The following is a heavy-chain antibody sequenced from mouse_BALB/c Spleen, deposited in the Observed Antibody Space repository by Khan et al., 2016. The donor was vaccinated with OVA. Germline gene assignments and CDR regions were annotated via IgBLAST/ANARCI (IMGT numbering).Heavy chain of an antibody. J-gene: IGHJ3*01. CDR1: GYAFSSYW. CDR2: SYPGDGNT. V-gene: IGHV1-80*01. Sequence: QVQLQQSGAELVRPGSSVKISCKASGYAFSSYWMNWVKQRPGQGIEWIGQSYPGDGNTHYNGNFKGKATLTADKSSSTAYMQLSSLTSEDYAVSFCAKFCYWLAYWGPGTLVTVSA. CDR3: AKFCYWLAY.